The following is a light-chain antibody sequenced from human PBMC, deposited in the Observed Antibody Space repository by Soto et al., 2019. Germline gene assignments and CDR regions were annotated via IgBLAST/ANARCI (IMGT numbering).Light chain of an antibody. Sequence: QSALTQPPSVSGSPGQSVTISCTGTSSDIGGYNYVSWYQQLPGKAPKLMIYDVSNRPSGVPDRFSGSNSGNTASLTISRLQDEDEADYYCCSYAGTTHVFGTGTKLTVL. CDR2: DVS. J-gene: IGLJ1*01. CDR1: SSDIGGYNY. CDR3: CSYAGTTHV. V-gene: IGLV2-11*01.